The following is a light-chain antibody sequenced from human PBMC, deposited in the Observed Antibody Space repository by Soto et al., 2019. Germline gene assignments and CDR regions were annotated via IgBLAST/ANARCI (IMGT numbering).Light chain of an antibody. CDR1: QSVSSN. V-gene: IGKV3-20*01. J-gene: IGKJ1*01. Sequence: EIVMTQSPATLSVSPGERATLSFRASQSVSSNLAWYQQKPGQAPSLLIYGASNRATGIPDRFSGSGSGTDFTLTISRLEPEDFAVYYCQQYGSSGTFGQGTKVDIK. CDR3: QQYGSSGT. CDR2: GAS.